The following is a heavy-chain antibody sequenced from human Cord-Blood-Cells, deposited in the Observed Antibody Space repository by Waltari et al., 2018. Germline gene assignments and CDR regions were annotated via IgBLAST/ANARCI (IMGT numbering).Heavy chain of an antibody. J-gene: IGHJ5*02. CDR3: ARGLYCSGGSCYGRWFDP. V-gene: IGHV1-69*01. D-gene: IGHD2-15*01. Sequence: QVQLVQSGAEVKKPGSSVKVSCKASGGTFSSYAISWVRQAPGQGLEWMGGTIPIFGTANYAQKFQGRVTITADESTSTAYMELSSLRSEDTAVYYCARGLYCSGGSCYGRWFDPWGQGTLVTVSS. CDR1: GGTFSSYA. CDR2: TIPIFGTA.